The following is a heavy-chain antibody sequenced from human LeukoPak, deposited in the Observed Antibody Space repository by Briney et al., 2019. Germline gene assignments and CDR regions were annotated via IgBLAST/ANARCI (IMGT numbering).Heavy chain of an antibody. Sequence: PGGSLRLSCAASGFTFSSYAMTWVRQAPGKGLEWVSAISGSGGSTYYADSVKGRFTISRDNAKNSLYLQMNSLRAEDTAVYYCARASSSWYHFDYWGQGTLVTVSS. CDR2: ISGSGGST. D-gene: IGHD6-13*01. CDR1: GFTFSSYA. J-gene: IGHJ4*02. V-gene: IGHV3-23*01. CDR3: ARASSSWYHFDY.